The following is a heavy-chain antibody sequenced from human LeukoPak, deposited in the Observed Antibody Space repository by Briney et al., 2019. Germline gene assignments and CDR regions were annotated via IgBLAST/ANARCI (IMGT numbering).Heavy chain of an antibody. J-gene: IGHJ3*02. CDR1: GGTFSSYA. CDR3: ARAARPQSIYDSSGYYYGGYAFDI. D-gene: IGHD3-22*01. V-gene: IGHV1-69*13. CDR2: IIPIFGTA. Sequence: SVKVSCKASGGTFSSYAISWVRQAPGQGLEWMGGIIPIFGTANYAQKFQGRVTITADESTSTAYMELSSLRSEDTAVYYCARAARPQSIYDSSGYYYGGYAFDIWGQGTMVTVSS.